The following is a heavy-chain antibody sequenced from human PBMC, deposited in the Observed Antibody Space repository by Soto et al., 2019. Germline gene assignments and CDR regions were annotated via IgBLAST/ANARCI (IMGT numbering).Heavy chain of an antibody. V-gene: IGHV4-39*01. D-gene: IGHD1-26*01. CDR1: GRTFNINADF. CDR2: IDNGGNT. CDR3: VKRSLLMAPT. Sequence: ASETLSHTCTVSGRTFNINADFWYLAWIRQPPGKGLEWIGSIDNGGNTHYNAPLKSRVIISADTSKNQISLSLNSVTAADTAVYYCVKRSLLMAPTWGQGIQVT. J-gene: IGHJ4*02.